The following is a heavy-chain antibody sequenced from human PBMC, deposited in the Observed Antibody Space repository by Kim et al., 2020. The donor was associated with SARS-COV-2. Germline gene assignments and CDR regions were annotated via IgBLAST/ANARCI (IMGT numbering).Heavy chain of an antibody. V-gene: IGHV1-8*01. CDR2: MNPNSGNT. CDR1: GYTFTSYD. J-gene: IGHJ3*02. Sequence: ASVKVSCKASGYTFTSYDINWVRQATGQGLEWMGWMNPNSGNTGYAQKFQGRVTMTRNTSISTAYMELSSLRSEDTAVYYCARGREPYYYDSSGWDLQDDAFDIWGQGTMVTVSS. CDR3: ARGREPYYYDSSGWDLQDDAFDI. D-gene: IGHD3-22*01.